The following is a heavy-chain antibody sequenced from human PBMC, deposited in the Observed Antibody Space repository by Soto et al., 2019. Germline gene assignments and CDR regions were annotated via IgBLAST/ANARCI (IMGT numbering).Heavy chain of an antibody. V-gene: IGHV3-13*01. D-gene: IGHD7-27*01. J-gene: IGHJ6*02. Sequence: GGSLRLSCAASGFTFSSYDMHWVRQAPGEGLEWVPGIGAASDTYYPVSVQGRFTVSRDNAKKSLYLQMNSLRAGDTAVYYCARGVLGPGDYYYGMDVWGQGTTVTVS. CDR3: ARGVLGPGDYYYGMDV. CDR2: IGAASDT. CDR1: GFTFSSYD.